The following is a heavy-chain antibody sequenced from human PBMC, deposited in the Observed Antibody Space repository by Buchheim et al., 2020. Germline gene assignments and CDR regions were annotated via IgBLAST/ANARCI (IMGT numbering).Heavy chain of an antibody. CDR1: GGSFSGYY. Sequence: QVQLQQWGAGLLKHSETLSLTCAVYGGSFSGYYWSWIRQPPGKGLEWIGEINHSGSTNYNQSLKNRVTISVDKSKNKFPLKLSSVTAADTAVYYCAREGIVLVPAARTSDYWGQGTL. V-gene: IGHV4-34*01. CDR3: AREGIVLVPAARTSDY. D-gene: IGHD2-2*01. CDR2: INHSGST. J-gene: IGHJ4*02.